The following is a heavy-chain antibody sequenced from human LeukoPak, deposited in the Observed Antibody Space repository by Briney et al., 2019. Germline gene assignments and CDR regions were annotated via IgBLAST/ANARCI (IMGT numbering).Heavy chain of an antibody. CDR2: IYYSGST. V-gene: IGHV4-39*01. D-gene: IGHD3-3*01. J-gene: IGHJ5*02. CDR3: ARKKRITIFGMVITPFDP. Sequence: SETLSLTCTVSGGSISNSDSYWGWIRQPPGKGLEWIGSIYYSGSTYYNPSLKSQVTISVDTSKNQFSLKLSSVTAADTAVYYYARKKRITIFGMVITPFDPWGQGTLVTVSS. CDR1: GGSISNSDSY.